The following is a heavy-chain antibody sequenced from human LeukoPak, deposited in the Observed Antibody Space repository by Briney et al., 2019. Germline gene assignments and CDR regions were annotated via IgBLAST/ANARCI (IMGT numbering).Heavy chain of an antibody. CDR1: GGSISSYY. D-gene: IGHD2-8*01. CDR2: IYTSGST. CDR3: ARDGVYARLVPFDY. Sequence: SETLSLTCTVSGGSISSYYWSWIRQPAGKGLEWIGRIYTSGSTNYNPSLKSRVTMSVDTSKNQFSLKLSSVTAADTAVYYCARDGVYARLVPFDYWGQGTLVTVSS. V-gene: IGHV4-4*07. J-gene: IGHJ4*02.